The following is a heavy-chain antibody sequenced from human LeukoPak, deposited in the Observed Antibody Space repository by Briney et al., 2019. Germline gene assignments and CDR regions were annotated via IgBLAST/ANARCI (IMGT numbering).Heavy chain of an antibody. D-gene: IGHD6-13*01. V-gene: IGHV1-2*02. CDR3: ARSHQRSSWYSVDP. CDR2: INPNSGGT. Sequence: GASVKVSCKASGYTFTGYYMHWVRQAPGQGLEWMGWINPNSGGTNYAQKFQGRVTMTRDTSISTAYMELSRLRSDDTAVYYCARSHQRSSWYSVDPWGQGTLVTVSS. J-gene: IGHJ5*02. CDR1: GYTFTGYY.